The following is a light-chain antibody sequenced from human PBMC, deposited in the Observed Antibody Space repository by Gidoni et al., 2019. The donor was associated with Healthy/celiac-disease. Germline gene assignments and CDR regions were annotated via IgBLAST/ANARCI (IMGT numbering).Light chain of an antibody. J-gene: IGKJ2*01. CDR3: MQALQTPYT. V-gene: IGKV2-28*01. CDR1: QSLLHSNGYNS. CDR2: LGS. Sequence: DIVFTQSPLSLPVTPGEPASISCRSSQSLLHSNGYNSLDWYLQKPGQSPQLLIYLGSNRASGVPDRFSGSGSGTDFTLKISRVEAEDVGVYYCMQALQTPYTFGQGTKLEIK.